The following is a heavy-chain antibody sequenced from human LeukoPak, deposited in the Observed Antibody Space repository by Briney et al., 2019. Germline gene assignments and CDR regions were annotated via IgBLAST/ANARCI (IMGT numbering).Heavy chain of an antibody. D-gene: IGHD3-22*01. V-gene: IGHV4-59*08. CDR3: ARLGAGHYDSSGYYSPDY. CDR2: IYYSGST. CDR1: GGSIRSYY. J-gene: IGHJ4*02. Sequence: PSETLSLTCIVSGGSIRSYYWTWIRQPPGKGLEWIGYIYYSGSTNYNPSLKSRVTISVDTSKNQFSLKLSSVTAADTAVYYCARLGAGHYDSSGYYSPDYWGQGTLVTVSS.